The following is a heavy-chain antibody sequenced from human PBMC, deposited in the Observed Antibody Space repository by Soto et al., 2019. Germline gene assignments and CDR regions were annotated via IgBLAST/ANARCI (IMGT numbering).Heavy chain of an antibody. CDR1: GYTFTGYH. J-gene: IGHJ3*01. V-gene: IGHV1-2*02. CDR3: VTPRSPTSMDACDS. Sequence: QVQLVQSGPEVKKPGASMKVSCKASGYTFTGYHLYWVRQAPGQGLEWMGWINPNSGGTNYAQKYQGRVTMTRDTSINTAYMELNSLRSDYTAVYYCVTPRSPTSMDACDSWGQGTMVTVSS. CDR2: INPNSGGT. D-gene: IGHD3-10*01.